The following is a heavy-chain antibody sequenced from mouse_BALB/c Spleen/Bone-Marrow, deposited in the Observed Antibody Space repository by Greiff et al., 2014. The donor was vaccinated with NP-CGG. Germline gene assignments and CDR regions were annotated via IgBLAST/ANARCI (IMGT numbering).Heavy chain of an antibody. Sequence: DVQLQESGAELVKPGASVKLSCTASGFNIKDTYMHWVKQRPEQGLEWIGRIDPANGNTKYDPKFQGKATITADTSSNTAYLQLSSLTSEDTAVYYCAIYHYGSSGFAYWGQGTLVTVSA. V-gene: IGHV14-3*02. CDR1: GFNIKDTY. CDR2: IDPANGNT. CDR3: AIYHYGSSGFAY. J-gene: IGHJ3*01. D-gene: IGHD1-1*01.